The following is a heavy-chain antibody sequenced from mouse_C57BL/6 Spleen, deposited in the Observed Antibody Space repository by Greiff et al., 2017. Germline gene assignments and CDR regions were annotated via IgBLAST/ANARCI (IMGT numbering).Heavy chain of an antibody. CDR1: GYTFTSYD. CDR2: IYPRDGST. J-gene: IGHJ1*03. D-gene: IGHD1-1*01. Sequence: VQLQQSGPELVKPGASVKLSCKASGYTFTSYDINWVKQRPGQGLEWIGWIYPRDGSTKYNEKFKGKATLTVDTSSSTAYMELHRLTSEDSAVYFCARDYYGSSRYFDVWGTGTTVTVSS. CDR3: ARDYYGSSRYFDV. V-gene: IGHV1-85*01.